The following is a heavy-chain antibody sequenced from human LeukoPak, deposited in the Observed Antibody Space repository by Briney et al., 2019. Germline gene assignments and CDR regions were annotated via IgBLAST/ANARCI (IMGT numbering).Heavy chain of an antibody. V-gene: IGHV3-23*01. Sequence: GGSLRLSCATSGFTFRSYAMAWVRQTPGKGLEWASLIENNGVKTYYADSVKGRFTISRDNSKNIVFLQMNSLRAEDTAIYYCARDLLRTSSGDYWGQGTLVSVS. CDR2: IENNGVKT. CDR3: ARDLLRTSSGDY. D-gene: IGHD2-2*01. J-gene: IGHJ4*02. CDR1: GFTFRSYA.